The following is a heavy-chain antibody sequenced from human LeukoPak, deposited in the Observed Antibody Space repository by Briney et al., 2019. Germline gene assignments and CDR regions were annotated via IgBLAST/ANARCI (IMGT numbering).Heavy chain of an antibody. Sequence: GGSLRLSCAASGFTFSGSAIHWVRQASGKGLEWVGRIKSKANNYATAYAASVEGRFTASRDDSKNTAYLQMNSLKTEDTAVYYCARLDDSSGYYYEGFDYWGQGTLVTVSS. CDR1: GFTFSGSA. J-gene: IGHJ4*02. CDR3: ARLDDSSGYYYEGFDY. V-gene: IGHV3-73*01. D-gene: IGHD3-22*01. CDR2: IKSKANNYAT.